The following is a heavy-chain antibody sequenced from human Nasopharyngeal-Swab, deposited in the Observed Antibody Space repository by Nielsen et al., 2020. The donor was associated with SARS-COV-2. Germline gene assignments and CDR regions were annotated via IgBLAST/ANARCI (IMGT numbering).Heavy chain of an antibody. V-gene: IGHV3-7*03. CDR3: AHYASAAY. Sequence: GGFLRLSCADSGFNFNTSWMTWVRQAPGKGLEWVANINPDGSEMQYVDSVKGRFTISRDNAENSLYLHMNSLRGDDTAVYYCAHYASAAYWGQGTLVTVSS. CDR2: INPDGSEM. CDR1: GFNFNTSW. D-gene: IGHD2-2*01. J-gene: IGHJ4*02.